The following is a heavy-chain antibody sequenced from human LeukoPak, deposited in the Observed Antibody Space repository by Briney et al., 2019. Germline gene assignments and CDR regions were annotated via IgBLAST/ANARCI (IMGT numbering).Heavy chain of an antibody. CDR3: AKDAPPSSSWYIWVQHYFDY. Sequence: GGSLRLSCAASGFTFSSYEMNWVRQAPGKGLEWVSSISSSSSYIYYADSVKGRFTISRDNAKNSLYLQMNSLRAEDTAVYYCAKDAPPSSSWYIWVQHYFDYWGQGTLVTVSS. CDR1: GFTFSSYE. D-gene: IGHD6-13*01. V-gene: IGHV3-21*04. J-gene: IGHJ4*02. CDR2: ISSSSSYI.